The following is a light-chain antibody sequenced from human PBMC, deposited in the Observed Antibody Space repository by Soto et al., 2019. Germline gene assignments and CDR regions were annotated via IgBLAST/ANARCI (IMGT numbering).Light chain of an antibody. CDR2: EVS. CDR3: GSYTDSNSPWV. J-gene: IGLJ3*02. CDR1: SSDVGGYNY. V-gene: IGLV2-14*01. Sequence: QSVLTQPASVSGSPGQSITISCTGTSSDVGGYNYVSWFQQHPGKAPQLIIYEVSNRPLGISNRFSASKSGNTASLTISGLQAEDEADYYCGSYTDSNSPWVFGGGTKVTVL.